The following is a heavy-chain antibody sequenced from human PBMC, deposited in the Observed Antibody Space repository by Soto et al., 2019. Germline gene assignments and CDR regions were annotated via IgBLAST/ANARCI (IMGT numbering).Heavy chain of an antibody. CDR2: IIPILGIA. J-gene: IGHJ4*02. Sequence: QVQLVQSGAEVKKPGSSVKVSCKASGGTFSSYTISWVRQAPGQGLEWMGRIIPILGIANYAQKFQGRVTITADKSTSTAYMELSSLRSEDTAVYHCARAMSKYGKFDYWGQGTLVTVSS. D-gene: IGHD4-4*01. CDR1: GGTFSSYT. CDR3: ARAMSKYGKFDY. V-gene: IGHV1-69*02.